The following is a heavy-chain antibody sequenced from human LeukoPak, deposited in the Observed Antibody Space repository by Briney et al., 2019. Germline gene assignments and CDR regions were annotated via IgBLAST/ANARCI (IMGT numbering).Heavy chain of an antibody. CDR3: ARDSSSWYNYFDY. CDR2: TYYRSKWYS. D-gene: IGHD6-13*01. Sequence: QTLSLTCAISGDSVSSNSAAWNWIRQSPSRGLEWLGRTYYRSKWYSDYALSVKSRLTINPDTSKNQFSLQLNSVTPEDTAVYYCARDSSSWYNYFDYWGQGTLVTVSS. V-gene: IGHV6-1*01. CDR1: GDSVSSNSAA. J-gene: IGHJ4*02.